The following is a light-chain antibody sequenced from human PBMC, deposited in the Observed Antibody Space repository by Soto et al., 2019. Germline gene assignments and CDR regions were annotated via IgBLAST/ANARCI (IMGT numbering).Light chain of an antibody. V-gene: IGLV2-14*01. CDR3: SSYTGLSTYV. J-gene: IGLJ1*01. CDR1: SSDVGDYKY. Sequence: QSALTQPASVSGSPGQSITISCTGTSSDVGDYKYVSWYQHNPGKAPKLMIYEVSNRPSGVSNRFSGSKSGNTASLTISGLQAEDEGDYYCSSYTGLSTYVFGTGTQLTVL. CDR2: EVS.